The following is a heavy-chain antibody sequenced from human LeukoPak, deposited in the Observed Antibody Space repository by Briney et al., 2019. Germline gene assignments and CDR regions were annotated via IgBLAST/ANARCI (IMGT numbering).Heavy chain of an antibody. CDR1: GGSISSGSYY. V-gene: IGHV4-61*02. J-gene: IGHJ5*02. D-gene: IGHD6-19*01. CDR2: IYTSGSA. CDR3: AREAPQWLVLGNWFDP. Sequence: SETLSLTCTVSGGSISSGSYYWSWIRQPAGKGLEWIGRIYTSGSANYNPSLKSRVTISVDTSKNQFSLKLSSVTAADTAVYYCAREAPQWLVLGNWFDPWGQGTLVTVSS.